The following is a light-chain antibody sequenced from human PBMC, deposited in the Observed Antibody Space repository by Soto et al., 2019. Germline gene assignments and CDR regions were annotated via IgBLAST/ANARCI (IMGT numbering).Light chain of an antibody. J-gene: IGLJ1*01. CDR3: SSYTSGTTLYV. Sequence: QSALTQPASVSGSPGQSITISCTGTSSDVGGYNYVSWYQHHAGKAPRLMIYASSNRPSGVSHRFSGSRSGNTASLIISGLQAEDEADYYCSSYTSGTTLYVSGTGTKLTVL. V-gene: IGLV2-14*01. CDR1: SSDVGGYNY. CDR2: ASS.